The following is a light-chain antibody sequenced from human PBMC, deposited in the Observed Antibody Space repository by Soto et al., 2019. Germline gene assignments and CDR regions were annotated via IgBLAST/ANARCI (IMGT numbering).Light chain of an antibody. CDR3: QQYNNWPVYT. J-gene: IGKJ2*01. CDR1: QSVSTN. V-gene: IGKV3-15*01. Sequence: EIVMTQSPATLSVSPGESATLSCRASQSVSTNLAWYQQKPGQAPRLLIYGASTRATGIPARFSGSGSGTEFTLTISRLRSEDFALYYCQQYNNWPVYTFGQGTKVDIK. CDR2: GAS.